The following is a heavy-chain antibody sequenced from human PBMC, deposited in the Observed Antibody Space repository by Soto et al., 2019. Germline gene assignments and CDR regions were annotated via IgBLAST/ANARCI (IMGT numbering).Heavy chain of an antibody. D-gene: IGHD4-17*01. CDR3: ARDLTGGDYEDGFDI. Sequence: EVHLVETGGGLIQPGGSPRLSCAASGFTVSGSYMSWVRQAPGKGLEWVSVIYRDDTTYYADSVNGRFTISRDNSKNTLYLQMNSLRAEDTALYYCARDLTGGDYEDGFDIWGQGAMVTVSS. CDR2: IYRDDTT. V-gene: IGHV3-53*02. J-gene: IGHJ3*02. CDR1: GFTVSGSY.